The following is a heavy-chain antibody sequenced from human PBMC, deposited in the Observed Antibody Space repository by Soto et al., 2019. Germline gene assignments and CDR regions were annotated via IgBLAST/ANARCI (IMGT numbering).Heavy chain of an antibody. CDR1: GGTFSSYA. D-gene: IGHD6-13*01. Sequence: SVKVSCKASGGTFSSYAISWVRQAPGQGLEWMGGIIPIFGTVNYAQKFQGRVTITADESTSTAYMELSSLRSEDTAVYYCARVPPGPIAAAADFDYWGQGTLVTVS. V-gene: IGHV1-69*13. CDR3: ARVPPGPIAAAADFDY. CDR2: IIPIFGTV. J-gene: IGHJ4*02.